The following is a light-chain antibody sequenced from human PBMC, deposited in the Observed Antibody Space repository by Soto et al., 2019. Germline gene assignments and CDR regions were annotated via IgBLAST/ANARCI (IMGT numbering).Light chain of an antibody. CDR3: QVWDSSSAPGVV. J-gene: IGLJ2*01. V-gene: IGLV3-21*04. Sequence: SYELTQPPSVSVAPGKTARITCGGNNIGSKSVHWYQQKPGQAPVLVIYYDSDRPSGIPERFSGSNSGNTATLTISRVEAGDEADYYCQVWDSSSAPGVVFGGGTKLTVL. CDR2: YDS. CDR1: NIGSKS.